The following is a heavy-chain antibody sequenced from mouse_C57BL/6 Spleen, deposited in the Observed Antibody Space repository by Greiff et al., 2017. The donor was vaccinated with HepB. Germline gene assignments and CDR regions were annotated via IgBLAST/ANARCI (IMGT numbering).Heavy chain of an antibody. CDR2: IDPSDSYT. V-gene: IGHV1-50*01. Sequence: VQLQQSGAELVKPGASVKLSCKASGYTFTSYWMQWVKQRPGQGLEWIGEIDPSDSYTNYNQKFKGKATLTVDTSSSTAYMQLSSLTSEDSAVYYCARRLSHYYAMDYWGQGTSVTVSS. CDR3: ARRLSHYYAMDY. J-gene: IGHJ4*01. D-gene: IGHD1-1*02. CDR1: GYTFTSYW.